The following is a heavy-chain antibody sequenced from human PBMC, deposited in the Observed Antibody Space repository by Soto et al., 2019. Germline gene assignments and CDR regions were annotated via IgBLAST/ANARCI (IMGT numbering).Heavy chain of an antibody. CDR3: ARRTDTAMDPDAFDI. J-gene: IGHJ3*02. D-gene: IGHD5-18*01. CDR2: IYPGDSDT. V-gene: IGHV5-51*01. CDR1: GYSFTSYW. Sequence: GESLKISCKGSGYSFTSYWIGWVRQMPGKGLEWMGIIYPGDSDTRYSPSFQGQVTISADKSISTAYLQWSSLKASDTAMYYCARRTDTAMDPDAFDIWGQGTMVTVSS.